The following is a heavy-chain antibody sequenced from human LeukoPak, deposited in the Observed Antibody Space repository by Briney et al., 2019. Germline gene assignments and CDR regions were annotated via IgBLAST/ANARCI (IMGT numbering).Heavy chain of an antibody. CDR1: GFSFGSYG. CDR2: ISHEGSFK. CDR3: ARTREQWQVLDY. Sequence: GGSLRLSCAASGFSFGSYGMHWVRQAPGKGLEWVAIISHEGSFKNHADSVKGRLTISRDNSKNMVYLQMNSLRTEDTAVYYCARTREQWQVLDYWGQGTLVTVSS. J-gene: IGHJ4*02. D-gene: IGHD6-19*01. V-gene: IGHV3-30*03.